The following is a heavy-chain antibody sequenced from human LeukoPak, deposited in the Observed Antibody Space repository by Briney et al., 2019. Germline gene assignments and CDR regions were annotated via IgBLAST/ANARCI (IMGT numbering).Heavy chain of an antibody. D-gene: IGHD2-2*01. CDR1: GYSISSGYY. Sequence: SETLSLTCAVSGYSISSGYYWGWIRQPPGKGLEWIGSIYHSGSTYYDPSLKSRVTISVDTSKNQFSLKLSSVTAADTALYYCARDSLLPSAMGYYYTDVWGKGTTVTVSS. V-gene: IGHV4-38-2*02. J-gene: IGHJ6*03. CDR2: IYHSGST. CDR3: ARDSLLPSAMGYYYTDV.